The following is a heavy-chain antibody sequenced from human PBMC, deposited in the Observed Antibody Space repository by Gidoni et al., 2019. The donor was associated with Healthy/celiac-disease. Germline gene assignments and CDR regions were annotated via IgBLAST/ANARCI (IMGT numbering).Heavy chain of an antibody. J-gene: IGHJ4*02. CDR2: ISWNSGSI. CDR1: GFTFDDYA. Sequence: EVQLVESGGGLVQPGRSLRLSCAASGFTFDDYAMHWVRQAPGKGLEGVSGISWNSGSIGYADSVKGRFTISRDNAKNSLYLQMNSLRAEDTALYYCAKDISRALQWAWGQGTLVTVSS. CDR3: AKDISRALQWA. D-gene: IGHD1-1*01. V-gene: IGHV3-9*01.